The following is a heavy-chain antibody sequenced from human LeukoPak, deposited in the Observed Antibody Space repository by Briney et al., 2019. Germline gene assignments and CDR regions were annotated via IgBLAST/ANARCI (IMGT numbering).Heavy chain of an antibody. CDR2: ISYDGSNK. CDR3: AREYYDILTGHYASWYFDL. D-gene: IGHD3-9*01. CDR1: GFTFSSYA. Sequence: GGSLRLSCAASGFTFSSYAMHWVRQAPGKGLEWVAVISYDGSNKYYADSVKGRFTISRDNSKNTLYLQMNSLRAEDTAVYYCAREYYDILTGHYASWYFDLWGRGTLVTVSS. J-gene: IGHJ2*01. V-gene: IGHV3-30*04.